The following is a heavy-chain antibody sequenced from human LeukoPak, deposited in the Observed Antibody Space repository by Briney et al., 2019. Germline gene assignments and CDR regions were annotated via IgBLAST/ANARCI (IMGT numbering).Heavy chain of an antibody. CDR3: ARDYYDSSGYIDY. CDR1: GFTFSSYG. V-gene: IGHV3-30*03. J-gene: IGHJ4*02. CDR2: ISYDGSNK. Sequence: GRSLRLSCAASGFTFSSYGMHWVRQAPGKGLEWVAVISYDGSNKYYAHSVKGRFTISRDNSKNTLYLQMNSLRAEDTAVYYCARDYYDSSGYIDYWGQGTLVTVSS. D-gene: IGHD3-22*01.